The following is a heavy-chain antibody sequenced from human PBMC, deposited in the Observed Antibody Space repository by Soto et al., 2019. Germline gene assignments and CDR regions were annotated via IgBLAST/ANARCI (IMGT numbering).Heavy chain of an antibody. J-gene: IGHJ4*02. CDR2: IYYSGST. CDR1: GGSISRYH. CDR3: ERGDYYSELDY. D-gene: IGHD3-22*01. Sequence: SETVSLTCTVSGGSISRYHWSWIRQPPGKGLERNGYIYYSGSTNYNPSLKRRVTISVDTSKNQFSLKLSSVTAADTAVYYCERGDYYSELDYWGQGALVTXSS. V-gene: IGHV4-59*01.